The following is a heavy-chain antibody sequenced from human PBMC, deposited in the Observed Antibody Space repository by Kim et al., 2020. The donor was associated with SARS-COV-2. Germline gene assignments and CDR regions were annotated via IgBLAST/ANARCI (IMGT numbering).Heavy chain of an antibody. CDR3: ARVGGTKGWFDP. CDR1: GGSFSGYY. CDR2: INHSGST. J-gene: IGHJ5*02. Sequence: SETLSLTCAVYGGSFSGYYWSWIRQPPGKGLEWIGEINHSGSTNYNPSLKSRVTISVDTSKNQFSLKLSSVTAADTAVYYCARVGGTKGWFDPWGQGTRV. V-gene: IGHV4-34*01. D-gene: IGHD3-10*01.